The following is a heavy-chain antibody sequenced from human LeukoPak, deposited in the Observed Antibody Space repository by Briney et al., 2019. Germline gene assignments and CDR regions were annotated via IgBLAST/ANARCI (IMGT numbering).Heavy chain of an antibody. CDR3: ARDRGWELLGHPFDY. CDR2: IYTSGST. D-gene: IGHD1-26*01. Sequence: PSETLSLTCTVSGGSISSGSYYWSWLRQPAGKGREWLGRIYTSGSTNYNPALKSRVTMSVDTSKNQFSLKLSSVTAADTAVYYCARDRGWELLGHPFDYWGQGTLVTVSS. CDR1: GGSISSGSYY. V-gene: IGHV4-61*02. J-gene: IGHJ4*02.